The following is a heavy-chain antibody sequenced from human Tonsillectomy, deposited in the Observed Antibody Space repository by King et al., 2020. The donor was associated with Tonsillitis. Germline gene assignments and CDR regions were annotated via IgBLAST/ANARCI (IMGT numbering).Heavy chain of an antibody. V-gene: IGHV3-21*01. Sequence: VQLVESGGDLVKPGGSLRLSCAASGFTFSDYAMNWVRQAPGKGLEWVSSISSSSSYIYYADSMMGRFSISRDNAKNSLYLQMNSLRVEDTAVYYCASSRSDILTGYPLSPIDYWGQGTLVTVSS. CDR1: GFTFSDYA. CDR3: ASSRSDILTGYPLSPIDY. D-gene: IGHD3-9*01. CDR2: ISSSSSYI. J-gene: IGHJ4*02.